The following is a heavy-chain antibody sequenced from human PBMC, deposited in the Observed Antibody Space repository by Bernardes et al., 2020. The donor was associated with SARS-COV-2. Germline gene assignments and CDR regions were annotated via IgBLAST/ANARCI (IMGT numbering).Heavy chain of an antibody. Sequence: GGSLRLSCAASGFTFSSYAMSWVRQAPGKGLEWVSAISGSGGSTYYADSVKGRFTISRDNSKNTLYLQMNSLRAEDTAVYYCANHYCSSTSCEFFDDWGQGTLVTVSS. J-gene: IGHJ4*02. CDR2: ISGSGGST. V-gene: IGHV3-23*01. CDR1: GFTFSSYA. CDR3: ANHYCSSTSCEFFDD. D-gene: IGHD2-2*01.